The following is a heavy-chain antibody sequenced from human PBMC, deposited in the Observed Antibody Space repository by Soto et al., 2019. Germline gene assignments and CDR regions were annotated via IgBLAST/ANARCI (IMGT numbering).Heavy chain of an antibody. CDR3: AREGGDLNWFDP. J-gene: IGHJ5*02. CDR2: ISSSSTI. V-gene: IGHV3-48*01. Sequence: GGSLRLSCAASGFTFSSYSMNWVRQAPGKGLEWVSYISSSSTIYYADSVKGRFTISRDNAKNSLYLQMNSLRAEDTAVYYCAREGGDLNWFDPWGQGTLVTVS. D-gene: IGHD4-17*01. CDR1: GFTFSSYS.